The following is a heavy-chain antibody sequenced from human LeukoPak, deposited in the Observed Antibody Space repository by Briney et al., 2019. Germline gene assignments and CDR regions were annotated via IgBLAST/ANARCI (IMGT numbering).Heavy chain of an antibody. Sequence: SETLSLTCTVFGGSISSDNYYWNWIRQHPGKGLEWIGYIYYSESTYSNPSLKSRVTISIDTSKNQFSLKLSSVTVADTAVYFCARSAGVNYFDYWGQGTLVTVSS. J-gene: IGHJ4*02. V-gene: IGHV4-31*03. CDR3: ARSAGVNYFDY. D-gene: IGHD7-27*01. CDR2: IYYSEST. CDR1: GGSISSDNYY.